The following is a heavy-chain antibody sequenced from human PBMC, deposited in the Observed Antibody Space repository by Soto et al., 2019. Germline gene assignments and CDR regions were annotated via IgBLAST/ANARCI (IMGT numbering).Heavy chain of an antibody. CDR2: IWYDGSNK. CDR1: GFTFSSYG. J-gene: IGHJ6*02. D-gene: IGHD3-3*01. CDR3: ARDRDYDFWRNYYYYGMDV. V-gene: IGHV3-33*01. Sequence: GGSLRLSCAASGFTFSSYGMHWVRQAPGKGLEWVAVIWYDGSNKYYADSVKGRFTISRDNSKNTLYLQMNSLRAEDTAVYYCARDRDYDFWRNYYYYGMDVWGQGTPVTVSS.